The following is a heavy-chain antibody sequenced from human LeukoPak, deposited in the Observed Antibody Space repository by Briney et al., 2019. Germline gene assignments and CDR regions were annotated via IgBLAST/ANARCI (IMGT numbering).Heavy chain of an antibody. J-gene: IGHJ4*02. CDR3: AKDLEEAVAGTWDY. CDR1: GFTFSSYA. CDR2: ISGSGGST. Sequence: GGSLRLSCAASGFTFSSYAMSWVRQAPGKGLEWVSAISGSGGSTYYADSVKGRFIISRDNSKNTLYLQMNSLRAEDTAVYYCAKDLEEAVAGTWDYWGQGTLVTVSS. V-gene: IGHV3-23*01. D-gene: IGHD6-19*01.